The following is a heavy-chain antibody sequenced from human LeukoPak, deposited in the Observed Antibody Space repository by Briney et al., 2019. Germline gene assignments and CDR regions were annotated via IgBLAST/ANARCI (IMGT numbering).Heavy chain of an antibody. D-gene: IGHD3-3*01. V-gene: IGHV4-59*08. J-gene: IGHJ4*02. CDR1: GGSISSYY. Sequence: SETLSLTCTVSGGSISSYYWSWIRQPPGKGLEWIGFIYYRGSTKYNPSLKSRLTISVDTSKNQFSLKLSSVTAADTAVYYCARHGYYDFWSGYKWGQGTLVTVSS. CDR2: IYYRGST. CDR3: ARHGYYDFWSGYK.